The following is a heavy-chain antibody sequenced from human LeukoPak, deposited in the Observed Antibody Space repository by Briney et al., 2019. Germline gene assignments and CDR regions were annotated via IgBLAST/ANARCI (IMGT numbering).Heavy chain of an antibody. D-gene: IGHD5-18*01. V-gene: IGHV1-46*01. J-gene: IGHJ3*02. Sequence: ASAKVSCKASGYTFTSYYMHWVRQAPGQGLEWMGIINPSGGSTIYAQKFQGRVTMTRDTSTSTVYMELSSLRSEDTAVYYCARDGRGGDTATVKHAFDIWGQGTMVTVSS. CDR2: INPSGGST. CDR3: ARDGRGGDTATVKHAFDI. CDR1: GYTFTSYY.